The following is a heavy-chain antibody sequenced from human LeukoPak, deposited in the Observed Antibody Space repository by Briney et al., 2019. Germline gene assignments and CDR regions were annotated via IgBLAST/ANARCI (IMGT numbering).Heavy chain of an antibody. V-gene: IGHV1-69*11. CDR1: GGTFSSYA. J-gene: IGHJ3*02. Sequence: SVKVSCKASGGTFSSYAISWVRQAPGQGLEWMGRIIPIVGTANYAQKFQGTVTITADESTSTAYMELSSLRSEDTAVYSCARPDYGGHSGRDAFDIWGQGTMVTVSS. CDR3: ARPDYGGHSGRDAFDI. D-gene: IGHD4-23*01. CDR2: IIPIVGTA.